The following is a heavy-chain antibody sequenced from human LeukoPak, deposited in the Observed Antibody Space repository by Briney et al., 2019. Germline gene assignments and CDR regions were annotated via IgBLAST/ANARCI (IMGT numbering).Heavy chain of an antibody. V-gene: IGHV3-33*01. CDR2: IWYDGSNK. CDR3: VRVTHSSYSYGYGDGDY. CDR1: GFTFSSYG. J-gene: IGHJ4*02. Sequence: PGGSLRLSCAASGFTFSSYGMHWVRQAPGKGLEWVAVIWYDGSNKYYADSVKGRFTISRDNSKNTLYLQMNSLRAEDTAVYYCVRVTHSSYSYGYGDGDYWGQGTLVTVSS. D-gene: IGHD5-18*01.